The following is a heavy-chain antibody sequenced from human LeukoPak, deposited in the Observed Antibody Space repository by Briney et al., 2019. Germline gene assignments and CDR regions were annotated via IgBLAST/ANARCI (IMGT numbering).Heavy chain of an antibody. V-gene: IGHV3-9*01. D-gene: IGHD6-13*01. CDR1: GFTFDDYA. Sequence: GRSLRLSCAASGFTFDDYAMHWVRQAPGKGLEWVSGISWNSGSIGYADSVKGRFTISRDNAKNSLYLQMNSLRAEDTALYYCAKSTPYSSSWYNGGYYFDYWGQGTLVTVPS. J-gene: IGHJ4*02. CDR2: ISWNSGSI. CDR3: AKSTPYSSSWYNGGYYFDY.